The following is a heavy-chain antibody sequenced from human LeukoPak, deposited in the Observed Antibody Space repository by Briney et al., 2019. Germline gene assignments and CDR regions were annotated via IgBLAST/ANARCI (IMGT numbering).Heavy chain of an antibody. D-gene: IGHD4-17*01. J-gene: IGHJ4*02. CDR1: GFSFSSHG. CDR3: AKEIWPTVTTPGHTHFDY. V-gene: IGHV3-23*01. CDR2: ISASGGRT. Sequence: GGSLRLSCAASGFSFSSHGMSWVRQAPGKGLEWVSAISASGGRTYYADSVKGRFTISRDNSKNTLCLQMNSLRAEDTAVYYCAKEIWPTVTTPGHTHFDYWGQGTLVTVSS.